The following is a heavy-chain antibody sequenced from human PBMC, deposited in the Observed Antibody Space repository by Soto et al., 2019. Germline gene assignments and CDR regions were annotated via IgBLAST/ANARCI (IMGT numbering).Heavy chain of an antibody. D-gene: IGHD1-26*01. CDR3: ARGWRVGSPRRFYFGLDV. Sequence: GGSLRLSCAASGFTFSTYDMNWVRQAPGKGMGWVSSIGGATSYIDYADLAKGRFTISRDNAKNSLYLQMSSLTVEDTGVYYCARGWRVGSPRRFYFGLDVWGRGTTVTVSS. J-gene: IGHJ6*02. CDR1: GFTFSTYD. V-gene: IGHV3-21*01. CDR2: IGGATSYI.